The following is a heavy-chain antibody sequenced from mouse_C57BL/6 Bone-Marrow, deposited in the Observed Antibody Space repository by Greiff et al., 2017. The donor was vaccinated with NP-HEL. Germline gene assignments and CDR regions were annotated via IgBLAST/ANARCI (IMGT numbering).Heavy chain of an antibody. D-gene: IGHD3-2*02. Sequence: QVQLQQSGAELARPGASVKLSCKASGYTFTSYGISWVKQRTGQGLEWIGEIYPRSGNTYYNQKFKGKATLTVDTSSSTAYMQLSSLTSEDSAVYYCARGSSGYWFAYWGQGTLVTVSA. CDR2: IYPRSGNT. CDR3: ARGSSGYWFAY. J-gene: IGHJ3*01. CDR1: GYTFTSYG. V-gene: IGHV1-81*01.